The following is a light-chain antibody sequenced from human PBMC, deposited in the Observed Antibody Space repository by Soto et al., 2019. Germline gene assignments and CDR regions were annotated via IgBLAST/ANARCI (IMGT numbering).Light chain of an antibody. CDR2: DVT. Sequence: QSVLTQPRSVSGSPGQSVTISCTGTSSDVGGYNYVSWYQQHPGKAPKIMIYDVTQRPSGVPDRFSGSKSGNTASLTISGLQAEDEADFYCCSYAGGRSFVFGTGTKLTVL. CDR1: SSDVGGYNY. CDR3: CSYAGGRSFV. V-gene: IGLV2-11*01. J-gene: IGLJ1*01.